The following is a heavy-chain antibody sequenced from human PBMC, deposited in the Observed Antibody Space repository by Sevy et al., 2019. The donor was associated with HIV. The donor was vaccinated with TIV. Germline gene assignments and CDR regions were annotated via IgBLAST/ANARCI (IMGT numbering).Heavy chain of an antibody. Sequence: GGSLRLSCAASEFTFSDAWLSWVRQAPGKGLEWVGRVRSKGDGGTTDYAAPVKGRCTIARDDSKNVLYVQMNSLKIEDTGVYYCTTEGADWGQGTRVTVSS. CDR3: TTEGAD. CDR2: VRSKGDGGTT. J-gene: IGHJ4*02. CDR1: EFTFSDAW. V-gene: IGHV3-15*01.